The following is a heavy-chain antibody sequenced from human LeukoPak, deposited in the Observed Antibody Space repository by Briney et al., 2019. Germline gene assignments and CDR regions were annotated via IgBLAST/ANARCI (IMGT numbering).Heavy chain of an antibody. V-gene: IGHV4-34*01. Sequence: SETRSLTCAVYGGSFSGYYWSWIRQPPGKGLEWIGEINHSGSTNYNPSLKSRVTISVDTSKNQFSLKLSSVTAADTAVYYCARVWAVAGSRLGYFDAFDIWGQGTMVTVSS. CDR2: INHSGST. CDR1: GGSFSGYY. CDR3: ARVWAVAGSRLGYFDAFDI. D-gene: IGHD6-19*01. J-gene: IGHJ3*02.